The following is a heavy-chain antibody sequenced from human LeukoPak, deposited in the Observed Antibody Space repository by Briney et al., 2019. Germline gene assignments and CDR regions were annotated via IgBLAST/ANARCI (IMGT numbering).Heavy chain of an antibody. D-gene: IGHD3-10*01. Sequence: PGGSLRLSCAASGFTFRSYEMNWVRQATGKGLEWVSYISSSGTIYYADSVKGRFTISRDNAKNSLYLQMNSLRAEDTAVYYCARGTHYYGSGSYSPEQYFQHWGQGTLVTVSS. J-gene: IGHJ1*01. CDR2: ISSSGTI. CDR1: GFTFRSYE. V-gene: IGHV3-48*03. CDR3: ARGTHYYGSGSYSPEQYFQH.